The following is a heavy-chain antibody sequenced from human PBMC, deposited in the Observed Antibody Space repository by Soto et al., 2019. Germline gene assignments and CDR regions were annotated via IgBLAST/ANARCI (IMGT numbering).Heavy chain of an antibody. CDR1: GFTFSSYA. V-gene: IGHV3-30-3*01. CDR2: ISYDGSNK. J-gene: IGHJ6*02. CDR3: ARDKYDFWSGQPNPYYYYYYGMDV. D-gene: IGHD3-3*01. Sequence: GGSLRLSCAASGFTFSSYAMHWVRQAPGKGLEWVAVISYDGSNKYYADSVKGRFTISRDNSKNTLYLQMNSLRAEDTAVYYCARDKYDFWSGQPNPYYYYYYGMDVWGQGTTVTVSS.